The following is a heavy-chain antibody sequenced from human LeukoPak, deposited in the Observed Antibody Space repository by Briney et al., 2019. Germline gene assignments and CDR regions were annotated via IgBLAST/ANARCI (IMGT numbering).Heavy chain of an antibody. CDR1: GFTFSTYS. Sequence: PGGSLRLSCAASGFTFSTYSMNWVRQAPGKGLEWVASITRSSSYIYYADSVKGRFTISRDNAKNSLYLQMNSLRAEDTAVYYCARGPRSDWYFDLWGRGTLVTVSS. V-gene: IGHV3-21*06. D-gene: IGHD1-26*01. J-gene: IGHJ2*01. CDR2: ITRSSSYI. CDR3: ARGPRSDWYFDL.